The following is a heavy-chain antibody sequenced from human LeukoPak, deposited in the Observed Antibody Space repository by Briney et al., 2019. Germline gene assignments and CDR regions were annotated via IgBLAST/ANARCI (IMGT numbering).Heavy chain of an antibody. CDR3: ARTYGDQRTFAFDI. D-gene: IGHD4-17*01. CDR2: INHSGST. CDR1: GGSFSGYY. V-gene: IGHV4-34*01. Sequence: SETLSLTCAVYGGSFSGYYWSWIRQPPRKGLEWIGEINHSGSTNYNPSLKSRVTISVDTSKNQFSLKLSSVTAADTAVYYCARTYGDQRTFAFDIWGQGTMVTVSS. J-gene: IGHJ3*02.